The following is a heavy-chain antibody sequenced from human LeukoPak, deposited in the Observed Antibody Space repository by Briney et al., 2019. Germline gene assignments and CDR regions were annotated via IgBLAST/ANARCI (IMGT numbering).Heavy chain of an antibody. Sequence: GGSLRLSCAASGFTFSTYEINWVRQAPGKGLEWVAVIWSDGSNKYYGDSVKGRFIIYRDDSQNTVYLQMNSLRAEDTAVYYCAKDAQRGFDYSNSLEYWGQGSLVTVSS. V-gene: IGHV3-33*06. CDR3: AKDAQRGFDYSNSLEY. D-gene: IGHD4-11*01. CDR2: IWSDGSNK. J-gene: IGHJ4*02. CDR1: GFTFSTYE.